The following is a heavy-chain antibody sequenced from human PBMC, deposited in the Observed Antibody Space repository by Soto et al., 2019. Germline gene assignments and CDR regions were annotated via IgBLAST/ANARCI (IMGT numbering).Heavy chain of an antibody. CDR1: SGSISSTIYS. D-gene: IGHD3-10*01. V-gene: IGHV4-39*01. CDR2: IFYSGST. CDR3: ARAQRPRYYYGSGSYWFDP. Sequence: PSETLSLTCTVSSGSISSTIYSWDWIRQPPGKGLEWIGSIFYSGSTYYNPSLKSRVTISVDTSKNQFSLKLSSVTAADTAVYYCARAQRPRYYYGSGSYWFDPWGQGTLVTVSS. J-gene: IGHJ5*02.